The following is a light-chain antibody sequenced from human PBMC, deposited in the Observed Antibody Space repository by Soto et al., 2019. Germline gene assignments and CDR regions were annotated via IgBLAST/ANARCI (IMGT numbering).Light chain of an antibody. V-gene: IGLV2-8*01. CDR1: SSDVGGYNY. Sequence: QSALTQPPSASGSPGQSVTISCSGTSSDVGGYNYVSWHQQHPGKAPKLMIYEVSKRPSGVPDRFSGSKSGNTASLIVSGLQAEDEADYYCSSYACSNNFVFGTGTKVTVL. CDR3: SSYACSNNFV. J-gene: IGLJ1*01. CDR2: EVS.